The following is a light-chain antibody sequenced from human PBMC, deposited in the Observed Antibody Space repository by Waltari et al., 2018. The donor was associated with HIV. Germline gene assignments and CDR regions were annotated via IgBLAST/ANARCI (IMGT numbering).Light chain of an antibody. J-gene: IGLJ3*02. CDR2: VNSDGSH. CDR3: QTWGTGIAV. V-gene: IGLV4-69*01. Sequence: RVLTRPPSPSSPLVAPVNLACTQSVGHSVDPSGRRQQQPEKGPRFLMKVNSDGSHNRGAGIPDRFSGSTYGAERYLTISRLQSEDEADYSCQTWGTGIAVFGGGTKLTVL. CDR1: VGHSVDP.